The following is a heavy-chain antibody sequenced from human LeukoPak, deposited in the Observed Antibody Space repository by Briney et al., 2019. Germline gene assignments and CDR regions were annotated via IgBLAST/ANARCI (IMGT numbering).Heavy chain of an antibody. Sequence: GGSLRLSCAASGFTFSSYAMHWVRQAPGKGLEYVSAISSNGGSTYYASSVKGRFTISRDNSKNTLYLQMGSLRAEDMAVYYCARGSGTFGGVIVPLFDPWGQGTLVTVSS. D-gene: IGHD3-16*02. J-gene: IGHJ5*02. CDR3: ARGSGTFGGVIVPLFDP. CDR1: GFTFSSYA. V-gene: IGHV3-64*01. CDR2: ISSNGGST.